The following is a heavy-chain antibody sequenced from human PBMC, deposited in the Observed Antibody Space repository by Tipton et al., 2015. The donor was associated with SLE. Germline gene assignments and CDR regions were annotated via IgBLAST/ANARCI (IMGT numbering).Heavy chain of an antibody. V-gene: IGHV4-39*07. J-gene: IGHJ4*02. D-gene: IGHD6-19*01. Sequence: TLSLTCTVSGGSISSSSYYWGWIRQPPGKGLEWIGSIYYSGSTYYNSSLKSRVTISVDTSKNQFSLKLSSVTAADTAVYYCARRADSWGQGTLVTVSS. CDR1: GGSISSSSYY. CDR3: ARRADS. CDR2: IYYSGST.